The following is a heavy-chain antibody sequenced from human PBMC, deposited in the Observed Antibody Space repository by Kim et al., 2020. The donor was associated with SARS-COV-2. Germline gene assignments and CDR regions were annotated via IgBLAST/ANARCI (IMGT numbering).Heavy chain of an antibody. CDR3: ARGGGGYSYGYYYYGMDV. CDR1: GFTFSSYE. V-gene: IGHV3-48*03. J-gene: IGHJ6*02. Sequence: GGSLRLSCAASGFTFSSYEMNWVRQAPGKGLEWVSYISSSGSTIYYADSVKGRFTISRDNAKNSLYLQMNSLRAEDTAVYYCARGGGGYSYGYYYYGMDVWGQGTTVTVSS. CDR2: ISSSGSTI. D-gene: IGHD5-18*01.